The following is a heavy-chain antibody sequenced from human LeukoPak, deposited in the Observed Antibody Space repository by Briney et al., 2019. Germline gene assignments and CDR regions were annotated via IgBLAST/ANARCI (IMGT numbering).Heavy chain of an antibody. Sequence: GESLKISCKASGYTLTNYWIAWVRQMPGKGLEWMGIIYAGDSDTRYSPSFQGQVTFSVDKSISTAYLQWSSLKASDTAIYYCARLNRGYCSSTSCYPDNYFDYWGQGTLVTVSS. J-gene: IGHJ4*02. CDR3: ARLNRGYCSSTSCYPDNYFDY. V-gene: IGHV5-51*01. D-gene: IGHD2-2*01. CDR1: GYTLTNYW. CDR2: IYAGDSDT.